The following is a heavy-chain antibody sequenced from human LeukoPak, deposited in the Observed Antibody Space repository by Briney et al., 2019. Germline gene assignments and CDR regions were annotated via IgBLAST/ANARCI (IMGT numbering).Heavy chain of an antibody. Sequence: SVKVSCKASGGTFSSYAISWVRQAPGQGLEWMGGIIPIFGTANYAQRFQGRVTITADESTSTAYMELSSLRSEDTAVYYCARFSTHCSSTSCYPPWGQGTLATVSS. J-gene: IGHJ5*02. D-gene: IGHD2-2*01. V-gene: IGHV1-69*13. CDR1: GGTFSSYA. CDR3: ARFSTHCSSTSCYPP. CDR2: IIPIFGTA.